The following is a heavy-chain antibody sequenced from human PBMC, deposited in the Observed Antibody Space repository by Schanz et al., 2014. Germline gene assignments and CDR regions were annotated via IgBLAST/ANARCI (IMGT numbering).Heavy chain of an antibody. J-gene: IGHJ3*02. CDR2: IYYSGST. D-gene: IGHD2-8*01. CDR3: ASKGLTTDAFDI. CDR1: GYSINTSDW. V-gene: IGHV4-28*07. Sequence: QVQLQESGPGLVKPSDTLSLTCAVSGYSINTSDWWGWIRQPPGKGLEGIGYIYYSGSTYYNLSLKGRVTMSVDTSKTQFSLKLSSVTAVDTAVYYCASKGLTTDAFDIWGQGTMVTVSS.